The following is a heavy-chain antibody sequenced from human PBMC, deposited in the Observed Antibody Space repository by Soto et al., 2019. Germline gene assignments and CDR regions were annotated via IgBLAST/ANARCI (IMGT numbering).Heavy chain of an antibody. V-gene: IGHV4-34*01. J-gene: IGHJ3*02. Sequence: QVQLQQWGAGLLKPSETLSLTCAVYGGSFSGYCWTWIRQTPGKGLEWIGEISHSGTTNYKPSLKSRVTISADPSKKQFSLNLTSVTAADSGVYYCARGECSSNYCFTRWALDIWGQGTVVTVSS. CDR1: GGSFSGYC. CDR2: ISHSGTT. D-gene: IGHD2-2*01. CDR3: ARGECSSNYCFTRWALDI.